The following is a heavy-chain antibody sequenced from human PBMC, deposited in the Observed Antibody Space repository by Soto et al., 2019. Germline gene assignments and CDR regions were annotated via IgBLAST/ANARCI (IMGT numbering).Heavy chain of an antibody. D-gene: IGHD6-19*01. V-gene: IGHV4-34*01. J-gene: IGHJ5*02. CDR3: ARGRGSGWLVSRWRFDP. CDR1: GGSFSGYY. CDR2: INHSGST. Sequence: SETLSLTCAVYGGSFSGYYWSWIRQPPGKGLEWIGEINHSGSTNYNPSLKSRVTISVDTSKNQFSLKLSSVTAADTAVYYCARGRGSGWLVSRWRFDPWGQGTLVTVSS.